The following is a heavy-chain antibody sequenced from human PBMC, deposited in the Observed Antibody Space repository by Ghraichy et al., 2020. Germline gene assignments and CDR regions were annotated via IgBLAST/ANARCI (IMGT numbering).Heavy chain of an antibody. D-gene: IGHD3-22*01. Sequence: TLSLTCSVSGDSISGGGFYWSWIRQRPGKGLEWLGYNYYSGTTYTNPSLKTRATISIDTSKNQFSLRLNSVTAADTAVYYCARGRDYESSGYFFDLWGQGTLVTVSS. V-gene: IGHV4-31*03. CDR2: NYYSGTT. CDR1: GDSISGGGFY. J-gene: IGHJ4*02. CDR3: ARGRDYESSGYFFDL.